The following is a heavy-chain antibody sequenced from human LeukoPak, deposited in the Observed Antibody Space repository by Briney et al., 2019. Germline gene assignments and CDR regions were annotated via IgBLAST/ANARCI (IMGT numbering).Heavy chain of an antibody. V-gene: IGHV1-18*01. J-gene: IGHJ4*02. D-gene: IGHD4-17*01. CDR2: VSKYTGNA. CDR1: NYTFSDYD. CDR3: AREDDRSFGAYDC. Sequence: GASVTVSCKASNYTFSDYDVTWVRQAPGQGLEWMGWVSKYTGNADYAPKFQGRVSMTTDTSTRTAYMELRGLRPDDTAVYFCAREDDRSFGAYDCWGQGTLVTVS.